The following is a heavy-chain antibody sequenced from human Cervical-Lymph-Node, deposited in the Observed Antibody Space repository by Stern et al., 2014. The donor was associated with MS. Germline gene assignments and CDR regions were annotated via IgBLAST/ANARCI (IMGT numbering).Heavy chain of an antibody. D-gene: IGHD1-14*01. CDR2: IYPGDSET. Sequence: VQLVQSGAELIRPGESLKISCKGSGFKFSIYWIAWVRQMPGKGLEWMGIIYPGDSETRYRPSFQGQVTMSHDKATSTAYLQWSSLNASDTAMYFCARQTTAWASDVWGQGTLVTVSS. CDR3: ARQTTAWASDV. V-gene: IGHV5-51*01. J-gene: IGHJ4*02. CDR1: GFKFSIYW.